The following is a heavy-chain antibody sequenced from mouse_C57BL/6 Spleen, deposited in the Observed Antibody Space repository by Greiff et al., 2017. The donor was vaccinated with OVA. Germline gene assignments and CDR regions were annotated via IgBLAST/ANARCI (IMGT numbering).Heavy chain of an antibody. CDR2: IDPANGST. J-gene: IGHJ3*01. CDR1: GFNIKNTY. D-gene: IGHD2-5*01. CDR3: AKDYSKPPFAY. V-gene: IGHV14-3*01. Sequence: VQLQQSVAALVRPGASVKLSCTASGFNIKNTYMHWVKQRPVQGLAWIGRIDPANGSTKYAPKFQGKATIIADTSSNTAYLQLSSLTSEDTAIYYCAKDYSKPPFAYWGQGTLVTVSA.